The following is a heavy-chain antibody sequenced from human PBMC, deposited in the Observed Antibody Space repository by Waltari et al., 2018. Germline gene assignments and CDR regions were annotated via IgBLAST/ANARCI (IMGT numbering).Heavy chain of an antibody. J-gene: IGHJ4*02. Sequence: EVLLVASGGGLVQPGGSLRLSCAASGFSLSDRYMDWVRQAPGKCLEWMGRTRDNANFDTAEYAASVRGRLTISSDESTNSQYLQMHSLKPEDTAVYYCVRDLVGAPYWGQGTLVTVPS. CDR2: TRDNANFDTA. V-gene: IGHV3-72*01. CDR3: VRDLVGAPY. CDR1: GFSLSDRY. D-gene: IGHD1-26*01.